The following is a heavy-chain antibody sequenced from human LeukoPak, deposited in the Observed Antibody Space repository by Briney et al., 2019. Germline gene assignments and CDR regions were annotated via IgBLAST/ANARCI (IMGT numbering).Heavy chain of an antibody. CDR1: GFTVSSNY. V-gene: IGHV3-66*01. CDR2: IYSGGNT. Sequence: QSGGSLGLSCAASGFTVSSNYMSWVRQAPGKGLEWVSVIYSGGNTYYADSVKGRFTISRDNSKNTLYLQMSSLRAEDTAVYYCARDKTSSAYYNDWGQGTLVTVSS. J-gene: IGHJ4*02. D-gene: IGHD3-22*01. CDR3: ARDKTSSAYYND.